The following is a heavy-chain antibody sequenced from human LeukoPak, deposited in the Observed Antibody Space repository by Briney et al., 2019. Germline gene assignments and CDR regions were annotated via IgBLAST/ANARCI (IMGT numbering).Heavy chain of an antibody. J-gene: IGHJ2*01. V-gene: IGHV4-38-2*01. D-gene: IGHD3-22*01. CDR1: GFFITSGYY. CDR3: ARLLRRTYWYFDL. Sequence: SETLSLTCGVSGFFITSGYYWGWIRQPPGKGLEWIGAFYHGGSTYYNPSLKSRVTISLDTSENQFSLRLSSVTVADSAVYYCARLLRRTYWYFDLWGRGTLVTVSS. CDR2: FYHGGST.